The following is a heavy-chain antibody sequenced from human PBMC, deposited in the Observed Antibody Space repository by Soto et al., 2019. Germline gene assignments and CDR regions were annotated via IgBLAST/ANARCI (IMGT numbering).Heavy chain of an antibody. CDR3: ASRYGYSLDY. V-gene: IGHV4-59*08. J-gene: IGHJ4*02. Sequence: QVQLQESGPGLVKPSETLSLTCTVSGGSISSYYWSWIRQPPGKGLEWIGYIYYSGSTNYNPSLTSXVXIXXDTSKIQSSLKLSSVTAADTAVYYCASRYGYSLDYWGQGTLVTVSS. CDR1: GGSISSYY. CDR2: IYYSGST. D-gene: IGHD1-1*01.